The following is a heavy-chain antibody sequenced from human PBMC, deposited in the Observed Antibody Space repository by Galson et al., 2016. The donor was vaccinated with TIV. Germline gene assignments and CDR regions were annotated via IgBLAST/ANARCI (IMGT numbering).Heavy chain of an antibody. CDR3: ARGPGYCTGGVCYSNWYFDL. CDR2: ISSSSDYR. CDR1: GFIFRRYS. V-gene: IGHV3-21*01. D-gene: IGHD2-8*02. J-gene: IGHJ2*01. Sequence: SLRLSCAASGFIFRRYSMNWVRQAPGKGLEWVSTISSSSDYRFYADSVKGRFTISRDNAKNTLDLQMNGLTADDTAVYYCARGPGYCTGGVCYSNWYFDLWGRGTLVTVSS.